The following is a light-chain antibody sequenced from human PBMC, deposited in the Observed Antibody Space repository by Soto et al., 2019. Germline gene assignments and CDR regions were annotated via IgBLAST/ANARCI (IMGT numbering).Light chain of an antibody. CDR1: QSVSSY. J-gene: IGKJ1*01. CDR3: QQRSNWT. V-gene: IGKV3-11*01. CDR2: DAS. Sequence: EIVLTQSPATLSLSPGERATLSCRASQSVSSYLAWYQQKPGQAPRLLIYDASNRATGIPARFSGSGSGTDFTLTISSLEPEDFAVYYCQQRSNWTFGQGTRWIS.